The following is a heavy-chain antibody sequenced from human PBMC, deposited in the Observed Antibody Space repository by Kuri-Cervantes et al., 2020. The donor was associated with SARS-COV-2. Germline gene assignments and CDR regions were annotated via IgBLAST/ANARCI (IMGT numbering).Heavy chain of an antibody. J-gene: IGHJ4*02. CDR3: AREGYYFDY. V-gene: IGHV3-7*01. CDR1: GFTFGDYA. Sequence: GESLKISCTASGFTFGDYAMSWVRQAPGKGLEWVAIMRGDGGEQYYADSVRGRFSISRDNSKNSVYVEMNSLRAEDTAVYYCAREGYYFDYWGQGTLVTVSS. CDR2: MRGDGGEQ.